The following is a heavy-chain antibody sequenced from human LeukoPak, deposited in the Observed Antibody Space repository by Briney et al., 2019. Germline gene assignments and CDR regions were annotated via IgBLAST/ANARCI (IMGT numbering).Heavy chain of an antibody. V-gene: IGHV3-15*01. CDR2: IKRKTDGETT. D-gene: IGHD2-21*02. CDR1: RFTFSNAW. Sequence: GGSLRLSCAATRFTFSNAWMNWVCQAPGKGLEWVGRIKRKTDGETTSYAAPVEGRFTILSDDSRNTLYLQMNSLKTEDTAVYYCATCNGDCYFNFWGQGTLVTVSS. J-gene: IGHJ4*02. CDR3: ATCNGDCYFNF.